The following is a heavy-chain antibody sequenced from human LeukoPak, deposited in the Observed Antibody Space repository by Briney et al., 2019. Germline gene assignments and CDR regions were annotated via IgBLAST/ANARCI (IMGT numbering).Heavy chain of an antibody. CDR1: GFTFSSYA. CDR2: ISGSGGST. CDR3: AKDPTYYYDSSGSGYFDY. Sequence: GGSLRLSCAASGFTFSSYAMSWVRQAPGKGLEWVSAISGSGGSTYYADSVKGRFTISRDNSKNTLYLQMNSLRAEDTAVYYCAKDPTYYYDSSGSGYFDYWGQGTLVSVSS. V-gene: IGHV3-23*01. J-gene: IGHJ4*02. D-gene: IGHD3-22*01.